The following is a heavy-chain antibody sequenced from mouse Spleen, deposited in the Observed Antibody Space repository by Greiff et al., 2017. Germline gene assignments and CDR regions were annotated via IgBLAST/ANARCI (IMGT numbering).Heavy chain of an antibody. V-gene: IGHV5-12-2*01. J-gene: IGHJ4*01. D-gene: IGHD1-1*02. CDR2: ISNGGGST. CDR1: GFTFSSYT. CDR3: ARHGNYGPMDY. Sequence: EVQGVESGGGLVQPGGSLKLSCAASGFTFSSYTMSWVRQTPEKRLEWVAYISNGGGSTYYPDTVKGRFTISRDNAKNTLYLQMSSLKSEDTAMYYCARHGNYGPMDYWGQGTSVTVSS.